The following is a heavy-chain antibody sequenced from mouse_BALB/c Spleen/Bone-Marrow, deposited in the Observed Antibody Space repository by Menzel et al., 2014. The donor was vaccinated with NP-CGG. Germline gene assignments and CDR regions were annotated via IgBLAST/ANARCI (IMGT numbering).Heavy chain of an antibody. V-gene: IGHV5-9-1*01. CDR1: GFTFNRYV. Sequence: EVMLVESGGGLVKPGGSLKLSCAATGFTFNRYVMSWVRQTPEKRLEWVASISVGGSYSYYPDSVKGRFTISRGNAKNSLYLQMSSLRSEDTAMFYCARRGYGNHGYYAMDYWGQGTSVTGSS. D-gene: IGHD2-1*01. CDR3: ARRGYGNHGYYAMDY. J-gene: IGHJ4*01. CDR2: ISVGGSYS.